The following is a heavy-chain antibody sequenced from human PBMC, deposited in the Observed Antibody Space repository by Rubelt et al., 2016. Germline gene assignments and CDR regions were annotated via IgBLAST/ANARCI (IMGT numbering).Heavy chain of an antibody. Sequence: EVQLVESGGGLVQPGGSLRLSCAASGFTFSSYWMSWVRQAPGRGLEWVANIKQDGSETYYVDSVKGRFTISRDNAKNSLFLQMNSLRAEDTAVYYCARDPTSSFRYFQHWGQGTLVTVSS. J-gene: IGHJ1*01. CDR3: ARDPTSSFRYFQH. D-gene: IGHD6-6*01. CDR2: IKQDGSET. CDR1: GFTFSSYW. V-gene: IGHV3-7*01.